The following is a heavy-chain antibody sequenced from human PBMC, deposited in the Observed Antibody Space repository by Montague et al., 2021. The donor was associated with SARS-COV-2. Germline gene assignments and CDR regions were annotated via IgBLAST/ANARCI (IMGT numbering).Heavy chain of an antibody. V-gene: IGHV4-59*01. D-gene: IGHD3-10*01. CDR3: AREISGPDYFDH. J-gene: IGHJ4*02. Sequence: SETLSLTCTVSGGSISSNYWNWIRQPPGRGLEWIGYIYYSGSTNYNPSLESRVTISADTSKNHFSLKLRSVTAADTTVYYCAREISGPDYFDHWGQGTLVTVSS. CDR2: IYYSGST. CDR1: GGSISSNY.